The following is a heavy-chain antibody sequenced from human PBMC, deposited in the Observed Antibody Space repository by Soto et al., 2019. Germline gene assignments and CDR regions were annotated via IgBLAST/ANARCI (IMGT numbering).Heavy chain of an antibody. Sequence: EVQLVESGGGLVQPGGSLRLSCAASGFTFSTYWMSWVRQAPGKGLEWVANINQDGSEKYYVASVKGRFTISRDNAKNSLYLQMTSLRADDTAVYYCARARGWNIVIIPAASDYWGQGTLVTVSS. CDR2: INQDGSEK. V-gene: IGHV3-7*01. CDR1: GFTFSTYW. CDR3: ARARGWNIVIIPAASDY. J-gene: IGHJ4*02. D-gene: IGHD2-2*01.